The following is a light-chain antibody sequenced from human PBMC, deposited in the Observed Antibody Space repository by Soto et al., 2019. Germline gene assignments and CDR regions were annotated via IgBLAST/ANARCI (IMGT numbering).Light chain of an antibody. V-gene: IGKV1-17*01. Sequence: DIQMTQSPSTLSASVGDRVTITCRASQSIRSDLGWYQQKPGKAPKRLIYAASRLQSGVPSRFSGSGSGTEFTITSSRLHDDDFATYYWQYNNSHPLTFGGGTRVEIK. CDR1: QSIRSD. J-gene: IGKJ4*01. CDR3: QYNNSHPLT. CDR2: AAS.